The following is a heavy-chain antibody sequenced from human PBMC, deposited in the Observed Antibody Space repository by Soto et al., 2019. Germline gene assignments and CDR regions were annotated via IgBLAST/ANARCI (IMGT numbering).Heavy chain of an antibody. CDR3: ARVSVDVPE. J-gene: IGHJ4*02. CDR1: GPTFIAYY. Sequence: QLVQSGAEVKKPGASVKVSCKTSGPTFIAYYIHWVRQAPGQGLEWMGWIDPKSGGTTYEQKFLGRVTKTRDASINTAYMELNRLTSDDTAVYYSARVSVDVPEWGQGTLLTVSS. V-gene: IGHV1-2*02. D-gene: IGHD5-12*01. CDR2: IDPKSGGT.